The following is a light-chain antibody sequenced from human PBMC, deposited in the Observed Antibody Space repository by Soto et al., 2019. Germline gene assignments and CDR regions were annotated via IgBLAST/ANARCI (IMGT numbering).Light chain of an antibody. CDR1: KGTGSY. CDR3: QRTYNAPIT. J-gene: IGKJ5*01. CDR2: SAS. V-gene: IGKV1-27*01. Sequence: DIQLTQSPSSLSASVGDRVTITCRVNKGTGSYLNWYRQKPRKVPELLIYSASNLQSGVPSRFSGSGSGTDFTLTISSLQPEDDATYYGQRTYNAPITFGQGTRLEIK.